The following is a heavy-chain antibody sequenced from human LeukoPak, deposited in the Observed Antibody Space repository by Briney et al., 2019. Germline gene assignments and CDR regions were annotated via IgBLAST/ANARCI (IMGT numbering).Heavy chain of an antibody. CDR1: GHSFTSYW. V-gene: IGHV5-51*01. CDR2: MYPGDSDT. D-gene: IGHD5-24*01. CDR3: ARQRQRWLQFLGAFDI. J-gene: IGHJ3*02. Sequence: GESLKISCKGSGHSFTSYWIGGVRQMPGKGREGVGIMYPGDSDTRYSPSFQGQVTISADKSISTAYLQWSSLKASDTAMYYCARQRQRWLQFLGAFDIWGQRTMVTVSS.